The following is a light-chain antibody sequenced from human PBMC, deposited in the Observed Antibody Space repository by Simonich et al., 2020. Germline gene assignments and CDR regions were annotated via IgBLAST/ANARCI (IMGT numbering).Light chain of an antibody. J-gene: IGLJ2*01. CDR3: SSYTSSSVV. V-gene: IGLV2-14*01. CDR2: DVR. CDR1: SSDVCGYNY. Sequence: QSALTQPASVSGSPGQSITISCTGTSSDVCGYNYVSWYHQHPGKAPKLIIYDVRKRPSGVSNRFSGPKSGNTASLTISGLQAEDEADYYCSSYTSSSVVFGGGTKLTVL.